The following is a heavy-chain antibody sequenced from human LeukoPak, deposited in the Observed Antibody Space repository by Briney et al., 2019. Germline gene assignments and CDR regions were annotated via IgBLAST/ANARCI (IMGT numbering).Heavy chain of an antibody. CDR1: GFTFSSYA. V-gene: IGHV3-23*01. J-gene: IGHJ6*02. CDR3: ATTPFDYDFWSGHVYGMDV. CDR2: ISGSGGST. Sequence: GGSLRLSCAASGFTFSSYAMSWVRQAPGKGLEWVSAISGSGGSTYYADSVKGRFTISRDNSKNTLYLQMNSLRAEDTAVYYCATTPFDYDFWSGHVYGMDVWGQGTTVTVSS. D-gene: IGHD3-3*01.